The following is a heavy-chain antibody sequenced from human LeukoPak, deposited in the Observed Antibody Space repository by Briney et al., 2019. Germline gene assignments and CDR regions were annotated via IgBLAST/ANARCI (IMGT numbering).Heavy chain of an antibody. D-gene: IGHD6-19*01. CDR1: GGSISSYY. J-gene: IGHJ4*02. Sequence: SETLSLTCTVSGGSISSYYWSWIRQPPGKGLEWIGYIYYSGSTNYNPSLKSRVTISVDTSKNQFSLKLSSVTAADTAVYFCARHERESSGWKYFDYWGQGALVTVSS. V-gene: IGHV4-59*08. CDR3: ARHERESSGWKYFDY. CDR2: IYYSGST.